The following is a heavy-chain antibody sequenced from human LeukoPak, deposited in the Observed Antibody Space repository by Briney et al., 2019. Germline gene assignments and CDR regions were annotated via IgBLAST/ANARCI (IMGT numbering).Heavy chain of an antibody. V-gene: IGHV3-7*01. CDR1: GFTFSNYW. J-gene: IGHJ4*02. D-gene: IGHD1-1*01. CDR3: ARDRGELAFDY. Sequence: GGSLRLSCVASGFTFSNYWMSWVRQAPGKGLECVANIKEDGSEKYYVDSVKGRFTISRDNAKNSLYLQMNSLRAEDTAVYYCARDRGELAFDYWGQGTLVTVSS. CDR2: IKEDGSEK.